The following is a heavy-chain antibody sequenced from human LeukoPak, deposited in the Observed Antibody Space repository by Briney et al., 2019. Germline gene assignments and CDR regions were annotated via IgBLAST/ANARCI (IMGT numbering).Heavy chain of an antibody. V-gene: IGHV4-34*01. J-gene: IGHJ5*02. Sequence: SETLSLTCAVSGGSFSGHYWSWIRQSPGKGLECIGEVSHSGSTNYNPSLTGRVTISVDTSKNQFSLKLSSVTAADTAVYYCARKLGYSSSWYNWFDPWGQGTLVTVSS. D-gene: IGHD6-13*01. CDR3: ARKLGYSSSWYNWFDP. CDR2: VSHSGST. CDR1: GGSFSGHY.